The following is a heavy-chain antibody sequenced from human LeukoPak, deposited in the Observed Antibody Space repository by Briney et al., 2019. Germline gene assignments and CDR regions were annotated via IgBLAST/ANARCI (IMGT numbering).Heavy chain of an antibody. Sequence: KPSETLSLTCTVSGGSISSYYWSWIRQPPGKGLEWIGYIYYSGSTSYNPSLKSRVTISVDTSKNQFSLKLRSVTAADTAVYYCARYSGSYPHDAFEIWGQGTMVTVSS. D-gene: IGHD1-26*01. J-gene: IGHJ3*02. CDR1: GGSISSYY. CDR3: ARYSGSYPHDAFEI. V-gene: IGHV4-59*01. CDR2: IYYSGST.